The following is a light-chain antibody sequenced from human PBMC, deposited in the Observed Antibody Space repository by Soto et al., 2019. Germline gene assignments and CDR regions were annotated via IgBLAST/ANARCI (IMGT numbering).Light chain of an antibody. CDR3: QQRKNWSFT. J-gene: IGKJ3*01. CDR1: RSISRY. V-gene: IGKV3-11*01. Sequence: EIVLTQSPATLSLSPGERATLSCRASRSISRYLAWYQQKPGQPPRLLIYDTSKRATGIPARFSGSGSGTDFTLTISSLEPEDFAVYYCQQRKNWSFTFGPGTKVDIK. CDR2: DTS.